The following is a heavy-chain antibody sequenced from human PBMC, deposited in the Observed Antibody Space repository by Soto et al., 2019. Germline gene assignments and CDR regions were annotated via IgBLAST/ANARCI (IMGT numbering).Heavy chain of an antibody. V-gene: IGHV3-64*04. D-gene: IGHD3-3*01. CDR1: GFTFSSYA. Sequence: PGGSLRLSCSASGFTFSSYAMHWVRQAPGKGLEYVSAISSNGGSTYYADSVKGRFTISRDNSKNTLYLQMNSLRAEDTAVYYCAKALTSGYDFWSGYQPLDYFDYWGQETLVTVSS. CDR3: AKALTSGYDFWSGYQPLDYFDY. J-gene: IGHJ4*02. CDR2: ISSNGGST.